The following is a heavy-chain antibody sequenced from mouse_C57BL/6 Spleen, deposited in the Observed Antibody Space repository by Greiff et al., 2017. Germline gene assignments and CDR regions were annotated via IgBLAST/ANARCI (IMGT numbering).Heavy chain of an antibody. V-gene: IGHV1-72*01. Sequence: QVQLKQSGAELVKPGASVKLSCKASGYTFTSYWMHWVKQRPGRGLEWIGRIDPNSGGTKYNEKFKSKATLTVDKPSSTAYMQLSSLTSEDSAVYYCAGITTVVAPYYFDYWGQGTTLTVSS. J-gene: IGHJ2*01. CDR2: IDPNSGGT. D-gene: IGHD1-1*01. CDR3: AGITTVVAPYYFDY. CDR1: GYTFTSYW.